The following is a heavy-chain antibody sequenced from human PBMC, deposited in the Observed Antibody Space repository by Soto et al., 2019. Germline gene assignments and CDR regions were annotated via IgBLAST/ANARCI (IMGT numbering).Heavy chain of an antibody. CDR3: AKQSGGTAFDY. Sequence: PGGSLRLSCAASGFTFSSYGVHWVRQAPGKGLEWVAVISYDGSNKYYADSVKGRFTISRDNSKNTLYLQMNSLRAEDTAVYYCAKQSGGTAFDYWGQGTLVTVSS. CDR2: ISYDGSNK. CDR1: GFTFSSYG. V-gene: IGHV3-30*18. D-gene: IGHD2-15*01. J-gene: IGHJ4*02.